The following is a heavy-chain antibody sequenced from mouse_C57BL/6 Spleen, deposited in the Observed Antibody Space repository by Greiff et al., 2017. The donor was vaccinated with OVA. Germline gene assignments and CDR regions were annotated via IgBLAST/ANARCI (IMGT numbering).Heavy chain of an antibody. J-gene: IGHJ1*03. V-gene: IGHV5-17*01. CDR2: ISSGSSTI. D-gene: IGHD2-2*01. CDR1: GFTFSDYG. Sequence: EVKLLESGGGLVKPGGSLKLSCAASGFTFSDYGMHWVRQAPGKGLEWVAYISSGSSTIYYADTVKGRFTISRDNAKNTLFLQMTSLRSEDAAMYYCARPGLRRYFDVWGTGTTVTVAS. CDR3: ARPGLRRYFDV.